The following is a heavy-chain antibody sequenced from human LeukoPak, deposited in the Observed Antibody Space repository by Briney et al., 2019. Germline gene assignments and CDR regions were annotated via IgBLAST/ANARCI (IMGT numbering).Heavy chain of an antibody. J-gene: IGHJ4*02. CDR2: IKSKTDGGTT. CDR3: TTEGEYSSSAPDY. CDR1: GFTFSNAW. V-gene: IGHV3-15*07. D-gene: IGHD6-6*01. Sequence: GALRLSCAASGFTFSNAWMNWVRQALGKGLEWVGRIKSKTDGGTTDYAAPVKGRFTISRDDSKNTLYLQMNSLKTEDTAVYHCTTEGEYSSSAPDYWGQGTLVTVSS.